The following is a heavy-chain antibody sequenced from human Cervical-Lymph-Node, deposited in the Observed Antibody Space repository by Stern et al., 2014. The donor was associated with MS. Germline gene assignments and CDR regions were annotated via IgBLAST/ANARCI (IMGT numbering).Heavy chain of an antibody. CDR3: VLPSTVTTAAFDV. Sequence: QVQLVQSGAEVKKPGSSVKVSCKASGGTFSTFSINWVRQVPGQSLEWLGGLIPIFDTPNFAQKFQGRVTITADSSTSTVYMALNSLRFDDTAVYYCVLPSTVTTAAFDVWGRGTMVTVSS. J-gene: IGHJ3*01. CDR1: GGTFSTFS. D-gene: IGHD4-11*01. CDR2: LIPIFDTP. V-gene: IGHV1-69*06.